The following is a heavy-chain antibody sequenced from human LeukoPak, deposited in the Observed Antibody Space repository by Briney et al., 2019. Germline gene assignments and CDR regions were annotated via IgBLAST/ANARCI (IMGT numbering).Heavy chain of an antibody. J-gene: IGHJ4*02. V-gene: IGHV4-4*07. CDR3: ARAANIVGATIFDY. CDR2: IYTIWST. D-gene: IGHD1-26*01. CDR1: GGSISSYS. Sequence: PSETLSLTCTVSGGSISSYSWSWIRQPAGKGLEWIGHIYTIWSTNYNPSLKSRVTMSVDTSKNQFSLRLSSVTAADTAVYYCARAANIVGATIFDYWGQGTLVTVSS.